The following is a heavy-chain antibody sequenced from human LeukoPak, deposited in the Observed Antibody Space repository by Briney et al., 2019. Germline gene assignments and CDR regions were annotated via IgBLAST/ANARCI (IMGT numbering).Heavy chain of an antibody. CDR2: TYYRSKWYN. CDR1: GDSVSSNSAA. CDR3: ARDLDDEDYYYYYGMDV. Sequence: SQTLSLTCAISGDSVSSNSAAWNWIRQSPSRGLEWLGRTYYRSKWYNDYAVSVKSRITINPDTSKNQFSLQLNSVTPEDTAAYYCARDLDDEDYYYYYGMDVWGQGTTVTVSS. D-gene: IGHD1-1*01. J-gene: IGHJ6*02. V-gene: IGHV6-1*01.